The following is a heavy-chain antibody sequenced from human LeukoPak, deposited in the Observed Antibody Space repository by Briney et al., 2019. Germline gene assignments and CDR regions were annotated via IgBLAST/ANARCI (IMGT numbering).Heavy chain of an antibody. J-gene: IGHJ4*02. CDR2: IYYSGST. CDR1: GGPISSYY. CDR3: ARVDPDSSSTLEVFDY. D-gene: IGHD6-6*01. Sequence: SETLSLTCTVSGGPISSYYWSWIRQPPGKGLEWIGYIYYSGSTNYNPSLKSRVTISVDTSKNQFSLKLSSVTAADTAVYHCARVDPDSSSTLEVFDYWGQGTLVTVSS. V-gene: IGHV4-59*01.